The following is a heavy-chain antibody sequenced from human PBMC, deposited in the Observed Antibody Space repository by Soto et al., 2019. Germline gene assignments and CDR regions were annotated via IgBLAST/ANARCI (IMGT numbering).Heavy chain of an antibody. D-gene: IGHD3-3*01. J-gene: IGHJ4*02. CDR1: GYTFTGYY. V-gene: IGHV1-2*04. CDR2: INPNSGGT. Sequence: ASVKVSCKASGYTFTGYYMHWVRQAPGQGLEWMGWINPNSGGTNYAQKFQGWVTMTRDTSISTAYMELSRLRSDDTAVYYCARSINYDFWSGYYDYWGQGTLVTVSS. CDR3: ARSINYDFWSGYYDY.